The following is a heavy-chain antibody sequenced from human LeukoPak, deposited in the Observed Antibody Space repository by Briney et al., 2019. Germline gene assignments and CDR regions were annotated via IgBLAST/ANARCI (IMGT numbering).Heavy chain of an antibody. J-gene: IGHJ4*02. CDR1: GFTFSSYE. V-gene: IGHV3-21*01. D-gene: IGHD3-16*01. CDR3: IRDLFDDYSLDY. Sequence: GGSLRLSCAASGFTFSSYEMNWVRQAPGEGLEWVSSINSDSSLMFYAESVKGRFTISRDNARNSLYLQMNSLRAEDTAVYYCIRDLFDDYSLDYWGQGALVTVSS. CDR2: INSDSSLM.